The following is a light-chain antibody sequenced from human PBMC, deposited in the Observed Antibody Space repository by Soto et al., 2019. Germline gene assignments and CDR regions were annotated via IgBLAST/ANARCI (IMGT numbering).Light chain of an antibody. V-gene: IGLV2-8*01. CDR3: SSYAGINNLV. CDR1: SSDVGGHNY. Sequence: QSALTQPPSASGSPGQSVTISCTGTSSDVGGHNYVSWYQQRPGKAPKLIIYEVTQRPSGVSDRFSGSKSGNTATLTVSGLQAEDEADYHCSSYAGINNLVFGGGTKVTVL. CDR2: EVT. J-gene: IGLJ2*01.